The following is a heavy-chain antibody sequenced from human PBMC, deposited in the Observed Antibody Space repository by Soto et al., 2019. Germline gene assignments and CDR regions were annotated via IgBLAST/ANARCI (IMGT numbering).Heavy chain of an antibody. CDR2: ISYDGSNK. CDR1: GFPFSSYG. D-gene: IGHD6-19*01. V-gene: IGHV3-30*18. J-gene: IGHJ6*02. CDR3: AKDQQSSGWYYRGYYYYGMDV. Sequence: GGSMRLSCASSGFPFSSYGMHWVRQAPGTGLEWVAVISYDGSNKYYADSVKGRFTISRDNSKNTLYLQMNSLRAEDTAVYYCAKDQQSSGWYYRGYYYYGMDVWGQGTTVTVSS.